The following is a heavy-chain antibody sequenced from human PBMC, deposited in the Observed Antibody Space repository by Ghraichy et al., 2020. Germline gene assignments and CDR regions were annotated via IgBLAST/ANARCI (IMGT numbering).Heavy chain of an antibody. V-gene: IGHV3-30-3*01. Sequence: LSLTCAASGFTFSSYAMHWVRQAPGKGLEWVAVISYDGSNKYYADSVKGRFTISRDNSKNTLYLQMNSLRAEDTAVYYCATLQDIVVVPAAKSYYYYGMDVWGQGTTVTVSS. CDR2: ISYDGSNK. D-gene: IGHD2-2*01. CDR1: GFTFSSYA. J-gene: IGHJ6*02. CDR3: ATLQDIVVVPAAKSYYYYGMDV.